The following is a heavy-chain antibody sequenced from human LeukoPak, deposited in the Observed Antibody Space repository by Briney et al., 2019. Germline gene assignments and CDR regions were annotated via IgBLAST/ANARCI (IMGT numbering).Heavy chain of an antibody. CDR1: GGSISTSNYY. CDR3: ARDSRGGYCSGGSCDTFDY. J-gene: IGHJ4*02. V-gene: IGHV4-39*07. D-gene: IGHD2-15*01. CDR2: IFYSGST. Sequence: SETLSLTCTVSGGSISTSNYYWGWIRQPPGKGLEWIGNIFYSGSTYYSPSLRSRVTISLDTSRNQFSLKLSSVTAADTAVYYCARDSRGGYCSGGSCDTFDYWGQGTLVTVSS.